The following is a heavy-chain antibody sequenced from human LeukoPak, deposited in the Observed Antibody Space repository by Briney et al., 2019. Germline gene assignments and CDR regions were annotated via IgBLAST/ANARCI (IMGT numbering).Heavy chain of an antibody. Sequence: GGSLRLSCAASGFTFSDYYMSWIRQAPGKGLEWVSYISSSGSTIYYADSVKGRFSISRDNAKNSLSLQMNSLRAEDTAVYYCAKDLAWSGSYHRPLYDYWGQGTLVTVSS. CDR1: GFTFSDYY. V-gene: IGHV3-11*01. J-gene: IGHJ4*02. CDR2: ISSSGSTI. D-gene: IGHD1-26*01. CDR3: AKDLAWSGSYHRPLYDY.